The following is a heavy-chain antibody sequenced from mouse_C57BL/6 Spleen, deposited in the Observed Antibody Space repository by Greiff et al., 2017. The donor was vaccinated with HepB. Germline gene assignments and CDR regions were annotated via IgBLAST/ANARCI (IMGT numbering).Heavy chain of an antibody. CDR1: GFSLTSYG. V-gene: IGHV2-4*01. J-gene: IGHJ2*01. Sequence: VQLQQSGPGLVQPSQSLSITCTVSGFSLTSYGVHWVRQPPGKGLEWLGVIWSGGSTDYNAAFISRLSISKDNSKSQVFFKMNSLQADDTAIYYCAKEGLRRDFDYWGQGTTLTVSS. CDR2: IWSGGST. D-gene: IGHD2-4*01. CDR3: AKEGLRRDFDY.